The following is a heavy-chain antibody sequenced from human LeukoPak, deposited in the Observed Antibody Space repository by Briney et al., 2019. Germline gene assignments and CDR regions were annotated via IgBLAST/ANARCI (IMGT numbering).Heavy chain of an antibody. CDR3: ARDISYCSGGSCYLTIDY. D-gene: IGHD2-15*01. Sequence: ASVKVSCKASGYTFTSYYMHWVRQAPGQGLGWMGIINPSGGSTSYAQKFQGRATMTRDTSTSTVYMELSSLRSEDTAVYYCARDISYCSGGSCYLTIDYWGQGTLVTVSS. CDR2: INPSGGST. J-gene: IGHJ4*02. CDR1: GYTFTSYY. V-gene: IGHV1-46*01.